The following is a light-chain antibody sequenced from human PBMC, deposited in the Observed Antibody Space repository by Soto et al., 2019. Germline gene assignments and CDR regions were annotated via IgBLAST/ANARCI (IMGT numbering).Light chain of an antibody. V-gene: IGKV3-15*01. J-gene: IGKJ5*01. CDR2: GAS. CDR1: QSVSSN. CDR3: QQYNNWPYT. Sequence: IVRTRYPPTLSVSPGERATLSCRASQSVSSNLSWYQQKPGQAPRLLIYGASTRATGIPARFSGSGSGTEFTLTISSLQSEDFAVYYCQQYNNWPYTFGQGTRLEIK.